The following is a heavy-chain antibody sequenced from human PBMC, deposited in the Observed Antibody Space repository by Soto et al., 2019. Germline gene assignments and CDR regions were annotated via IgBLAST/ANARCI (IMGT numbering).Heavy chain of an antibody. D-gene: IGHD5-18*01. CDR3: ARSGYSYGYKYYYYYMDV. CDR2: IISSGSTI. J-gene: IGHJ6*03. V-gene: IGHV3-11*01. CDR1: GFTFSDYY. Sequence: GGSLRLSCAASGFTFSDYYMSWIRQAPGKGLEWVSYIISSGSTIYYADSVKGRFTISRDNAKNSLYLQMNSLRAEDTAVYYCARSGYSYGYKYYYYYMDVWGKGTTVTVSS.